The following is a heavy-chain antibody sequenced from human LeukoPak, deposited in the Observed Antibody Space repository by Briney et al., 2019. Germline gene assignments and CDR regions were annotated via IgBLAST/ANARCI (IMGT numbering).Heavy chain of an antibody. CDR1: GDSINSLDL. D-gene: IGHD3-3*01. CDR3: ARDQYDTWSRRGNFDS. J-gene: IGHJ4*02. CDR2: IKLDGSEK. V-gene: IGHV3-7*03. Sequence: ETLSLTCTVSGDSINSLDLWSWVRQAPGKGLEWVANIKLDGSEKNYVDSVKGRFTISRDNTKNSLYLQMNSLRAEDTAVFYCARDQYDTWSRRGNFDSWGQGPWSSSPQ.